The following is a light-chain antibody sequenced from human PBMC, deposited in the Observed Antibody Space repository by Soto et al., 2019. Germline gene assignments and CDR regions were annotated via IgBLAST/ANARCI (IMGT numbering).Light chain of an antibody. V-gene: IGKV3-20*01. CDR1: QSVSSSY. Sequence: EVVMTQSPATLSVSPGEGATLSCRASQSVSSSYIAWYQQRPGQTPSLLIYGASTRATGIPDRFSGSGSGTHFTLTISRLEPGDFAVYYCQQYGSSGTFGQGTKVDIK. J-gene: IGKJ1*01. CDR3: QQYGSSGT. CDR2: GAS.